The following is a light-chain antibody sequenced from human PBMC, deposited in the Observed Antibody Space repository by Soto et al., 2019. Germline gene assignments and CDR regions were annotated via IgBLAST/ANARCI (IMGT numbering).Light chain of an antibody. V-gene: IGKV1-5*01. J-gene: IGKJ1*01. CDR3: QQENSYPLK. CDR2: DDS. Sequence: DIQMTQSPSTLSASVGDRVTITCRASQSISSWLAWYQQKPGKAPKLLIYDDSTLESWVPSRFSGSGYGTEVTLTINSMQPYELEYYYWQQENSYPLKFRQGNKVEIK. CDR1: QSISSW.